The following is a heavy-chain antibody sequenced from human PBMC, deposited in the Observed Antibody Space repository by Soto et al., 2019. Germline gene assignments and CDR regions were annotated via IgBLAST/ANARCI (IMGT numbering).Heavy chain of an antibody. V-gene: IGHV1-69*13. CDR2: IIPIFGTA. CDR1: VCAFSIDA. D-gene: IGHD3-3*01. J-gene: IGHJ6*03. Sequence: SSVKVSCKASVCAFSIDAGSWVRLTPGQGLEWMGGIIPIFGTANYAQKFQGRVTITADESTSTAYMELSSLRSEDTAVYYCARSYYDFWSGYDYYYYMDVWGKGTTVTVS. CDR3: ARSYYDFWSGYDYYYYMDV.